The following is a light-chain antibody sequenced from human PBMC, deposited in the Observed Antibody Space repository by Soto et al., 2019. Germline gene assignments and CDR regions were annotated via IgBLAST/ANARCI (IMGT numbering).Light chain of an antibody. V-gene: IGKV3-20*01. CDR2: GAS. Sequence: EIVLTQSPGTLSLSPGERATLSCRASQSVSSSYLAWYQQKPGQAPRLLIYGASSRATGIPDRFSGSGSGTDFTLTISSLQSEDFAVYYCQQYNNWPRTFGHGTKVEIK. J-gene: IGKJ1*01. CDR1: QSVSSSY. CDR3: QQYNNWPRT.